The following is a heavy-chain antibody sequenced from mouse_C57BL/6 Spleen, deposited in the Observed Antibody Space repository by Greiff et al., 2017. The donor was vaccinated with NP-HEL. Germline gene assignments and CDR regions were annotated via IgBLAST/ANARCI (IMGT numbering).Heavy chain of an antibody. CDR3: ARCAYYSNCGWEFAV. D-gene: IGHD2-5*01. CDR2: IYPGSGST. J-gene: IGHJ1*03. Sequence: VQLQQPGAELVKPGASVKMSCKASGYTFTSYWITWVKQRPGQGLEWIGDIYPGSGSTNYNEKFKGKATLTVDTSSSTAYMQLSSLTSEDSAVYYCARCAYYSNCGWEFAVWGTGTTVTVSA. CDR1: GYTFTSYW. V-gene: IGHV1-55*01.